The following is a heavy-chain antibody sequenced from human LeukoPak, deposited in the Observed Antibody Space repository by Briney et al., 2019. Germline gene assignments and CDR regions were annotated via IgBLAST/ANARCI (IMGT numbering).Heavy chain of an antibody. V-gene: IGHV3-23*01. CDR1: GFTFSSYG. CDR3: AKDCGWLHFCS. J-gene: IGHJ5*02. D-gene: IGHD5-24*01. CDR2: ISGSGGST. Sequence: QSGGSLRLSCAASGFTFSSYGMSWVRQAPGKGLEWVSAISGSGGSTYYAESVKGRFTISRDNSKNTLYLQINTLRAEDTAIYYCAKDCGWLHFCSWGQGTLVTVSS.